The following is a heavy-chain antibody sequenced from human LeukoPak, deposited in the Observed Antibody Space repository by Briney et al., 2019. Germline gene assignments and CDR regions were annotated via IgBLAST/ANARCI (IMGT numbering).Heavy chain of an antibody. CDR1: GYSFTTYW. CDR2: IYPGDSDT. Sequence: PGESLKISCEASGYSFTTYWIGWVRQMPGKGLEGMGIIYPGDSDTRYSPSFQGQVAISADKSINTAYLQWSSLKASDTAMYFCARQHGSGSYYSRAIDYWGEGTLVTVSS. CDR3: ARQHGSGSYYSRAIDY. V-gene: IGHV5-51*01. D-gene: IGHD3-10*01. J-gene: IGHJ4*02.